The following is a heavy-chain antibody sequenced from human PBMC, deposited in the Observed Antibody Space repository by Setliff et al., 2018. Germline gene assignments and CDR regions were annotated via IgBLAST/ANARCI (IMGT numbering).Heavy chain of an antibody. V-gene: IGHV4-39*07. D-gene: IGHD1-26*01. Sequence: SSETLSLTCTVPGGSISDNGYFWGWVRQPPGKGLEWIGNIYFGGNTYFNPSFKSQVTMSIDTSNSQFSLKLSSVTAADTAIYYCARDASASDGRNAFDIWGQGTMVTVSS. CDR1: GGSISDNGYF. CDR2: IYFGGNT. CDR3: ARDASASDGRNAFDI. J-gene: IGHJ3*02.